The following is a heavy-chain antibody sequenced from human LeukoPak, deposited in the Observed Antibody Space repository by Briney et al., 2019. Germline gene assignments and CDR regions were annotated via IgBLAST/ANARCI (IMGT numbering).Heavy chain of an antibody. D-gene: IGHD3-9*01. Sequence: ASVKVSCKASGGTFSSYAISWVRQAPGQGLEWMGGIIPIFGTANYAQKFQGRVTITADESTSTAYMELSSPRSEDTAVYYCARGPEYYDTLTGGYYFDYWGQGTLVTVSS. CDR3: ARGPEYYDTLTGGYYFDY. V-gene: IGHV1-69*13. CDR2: IIPIFGTA. J-gene: IGHJ4*02. CDR1: GGTFSSYA.